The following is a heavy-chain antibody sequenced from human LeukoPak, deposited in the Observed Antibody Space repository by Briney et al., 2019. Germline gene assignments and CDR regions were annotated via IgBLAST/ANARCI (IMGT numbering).Heavy chain of an antibody. D-gene: IGHD5-18*01. V-gene: IGHV4-34*01. CDR3: ARGGRGYSYGQSFHFDY. J-gene: IGHJ4*02. Sequence: PSETLSLTCAVYGGSFSGYYWSWIRPPPGKGLEWIGEINHSGSTNYNPSLKSRVTISVDTSKNQFSLKLSSVTAADTAVYYCARGGRGYSYGQSFHFDYWGQGTLVTVSS. CDR1: GGSFSGYY. CDR2: INHSGST.